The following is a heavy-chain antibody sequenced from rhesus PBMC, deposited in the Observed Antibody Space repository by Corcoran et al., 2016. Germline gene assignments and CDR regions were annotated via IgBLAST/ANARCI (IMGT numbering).Heavy chain of an antibody. J-gene: IGHJ4*01. Sequence: QVQLQQWGEGLVKPSETLSLTCAVSGGCISGYYWNWIRQPPGKGLEWIGYIGGSRGSTASNPSLRCRVTISTATSKNQLSLRLSSVTAADTAVYYCARRIAAAKYFDYWGQGVLVTVSS. CDR3: ARRIAAAKYFDY. V-gene: IGHV4S5*01. CDR1: GGCISGYY. CDR2: IGGSRGST. D-gene: IGHD6-43*01.